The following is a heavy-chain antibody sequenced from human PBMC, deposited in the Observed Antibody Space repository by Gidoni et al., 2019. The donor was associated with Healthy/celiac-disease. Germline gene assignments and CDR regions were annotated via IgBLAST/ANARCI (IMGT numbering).Heavy chain of an antibody. Sequence: QVQLVESGGGVVQPGRSLGLSCAASGFTFSSYAMHWVRQAPGKGLGWVAVISYDGSNKYYADSVKGRFTISRDNSKNTLYLQMNSLRAEDTAVYYCARSGYDAFDIWGQGTMVTVSS. CDR1: GFTFSSYA. J-gene: IGHJ3*02. D-gene: IGHD6-19*01. CDR3: ARSGYDAFDI. CDR2: ISYDGSNK. V-gene: IGHV3-30-3*01.